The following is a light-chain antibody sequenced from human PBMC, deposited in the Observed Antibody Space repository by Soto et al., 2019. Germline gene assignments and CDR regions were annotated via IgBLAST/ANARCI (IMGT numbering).Light chain of an antibody. CDR1: SSNIGAGFD. V-gene: IGLV1-40*01. Sequence: QSVLTQSPSVSGAPGQRVSISCTGTSSNIGAGFDVHWYQQLPATAPKLLIYGNNNRPSGVPDRFSGSKSGTSASLAITGLQAEDEADYDCQSYDTTRSGASVFGTGTKLTVL. J-gene: IGLJ1*01. CDR3: QSYDTTRSGASV. CDR2: GNN.